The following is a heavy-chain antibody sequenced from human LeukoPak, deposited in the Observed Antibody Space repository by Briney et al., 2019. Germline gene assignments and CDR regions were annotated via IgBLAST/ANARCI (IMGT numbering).Heavy chain of an antibody. CDR3: ANIPYYYDSSGYYPFDY. D-gene: IGHD3-22*01. J-gene: IGHJ4*02. Sequence: ASVKVSCKASGYTFTGYYMHWVRQAPGQGLEWMGWINPNSGGTNYAQKFQGRVTMTRDTSISTAYMELSRLRSDDTAVYYCANIPYYYDSSGYYPFDYWGQGTLVTVSS. CDR2: INPNSGGT. V-gene: IGHV1-2*02. CDR1: GYTFTGYY.